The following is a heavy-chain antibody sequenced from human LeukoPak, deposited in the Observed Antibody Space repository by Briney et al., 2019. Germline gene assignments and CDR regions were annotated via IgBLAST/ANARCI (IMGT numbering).Heavy chain of an antibody. CDR3: ARHLSPTYSTTYYYFFYMDV. D-gene: IGHD2/OR15-2a*01. CDR1: GDSVTSNHYY. J-gene: IGHJ6*03. CDR2: ISYTGRT. Sequence: SETLSLTCTVSGDSVTSNHYYWDWLRQPPGKGLEWIGSISYTGRTFYNPSLESRVTVFVATSKNQFSLKLSSVTAADTALYFCARHLSPTYSTTYYYFFYMDVWGKGTTVTVSS. V-gene: IGHV4-39*01.